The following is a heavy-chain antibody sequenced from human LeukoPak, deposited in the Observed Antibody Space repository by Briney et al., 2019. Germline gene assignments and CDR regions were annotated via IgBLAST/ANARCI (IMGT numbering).Heavy chain of an antibody. CDR2: IYYSGST. D-gene: IGHD2-15*01. Sequence: SETLSLTCTVSGGSISSSSYYWGWNRQPPGKGLEWNGSIYYSGSTYYNPSLKSRVTISVDTSKNPFALKLSSVTAADTAVYYCASVLVGSLPYYWGQGTLVTVSS. CDR3: ASVLVGSLPYY. V-gene: IGHV4-39*06. CDR1: GGSISSSSYY. J-gene: IGHJ4*02.